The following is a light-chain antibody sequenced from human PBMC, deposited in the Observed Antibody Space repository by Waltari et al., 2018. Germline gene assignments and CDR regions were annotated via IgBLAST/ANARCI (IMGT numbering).Light chain of an antibody. Sequence: DIQMTQSPSSLSASVGASATITSRASQSISSYLNWYQQKPGKAPKLLIYAASSLQSGVPSRFSGSGSGTDFTITISSLQPEDFATYYCQQSYSTPRTFGQGTKLEIK. CDR3: QQSYSTPRT. CDR2: AAS. V-gene: IGKV1-39*01. CDR1: QSISSY. J-gene: IGKJ2*01.